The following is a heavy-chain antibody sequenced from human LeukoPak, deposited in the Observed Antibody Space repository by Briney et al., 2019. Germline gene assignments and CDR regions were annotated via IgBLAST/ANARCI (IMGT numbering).Heavy chain of an antibody. V-gene: IGHV3-13*01. Sequence: GGSLRLSCAASGFTFSSFDMHWVRQAPGKGLEWVSGIGTLLDTDYPGSLKGRFTISRENAKNSVFLQMNNVRAGDTAVYYCVRGRNNNYYDDSGYYPYWGQGTLVTVSS. CDR2: IGTLLDT. J-gene: IGHJ4*02. CDR1: GFTFSSFD. CDR3: VRGRNNNYYDDSGYYPY. D-gene: IGHD3-22*01.